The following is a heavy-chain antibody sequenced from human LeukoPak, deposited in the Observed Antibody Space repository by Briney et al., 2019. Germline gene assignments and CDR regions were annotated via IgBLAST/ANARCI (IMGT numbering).Heavy chain of an antibody. CDR3: AREPYYYYYMDV. CDR1: TDTFTGHY. J-gene: IGHJ6*03. Sequence: ASVKDSCKASTDTFTGHYIHWVRQAPGQGLEWMGYVNPSSGRTVYTQRFQGRVNMTRDMSATTVYLEVSGLRSEDTAVYFCAREPYYYYYMDVWGKGTTVTVSS. V-gene: IGHV1-46*01. CDR2: VNPSSGRT.